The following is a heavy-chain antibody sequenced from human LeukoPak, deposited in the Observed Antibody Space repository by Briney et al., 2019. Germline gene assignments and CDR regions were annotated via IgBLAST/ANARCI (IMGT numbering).Heavy chain of an antibody. Sequence: SQTLSLTCTVSGGSISSGDYYWSWIRHPQGKGLEWMGYIYSTGSANYNPSLKSRVTLSVDTAKNQFSLKLNSVTAADTAVYYCARMGGYSGYATHWGQGTLVTVSS. CDR3: ARMGGYSGYATH. V-gene: IGHV4-30-4*01. CDR1: GGSISSGDYY. J-gene: IGHJ4*02. D-gene: IGHD5-12*01. CDR2: IYSTGSA.